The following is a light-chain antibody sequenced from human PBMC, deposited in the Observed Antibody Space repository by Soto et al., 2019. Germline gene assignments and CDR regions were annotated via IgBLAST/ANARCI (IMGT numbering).Light chain of an antibody. V-gene: IGKV4-1*01. Sequence: DIVMTQSPDSLAVPLGERATITCKSSQSILYSSNNANYLAWFQQKPGQPPKLLIYWASTRQYGVPDRFTGRGSGTDFTLTISSLQAEDVAVYYCQQYYTSPLTFGPGTKVDIK. CDR3: QQYYTSPLT. J-gene: IGKJ3*01. CDR1: QSILYSSNNANY. CDR2: WAS.